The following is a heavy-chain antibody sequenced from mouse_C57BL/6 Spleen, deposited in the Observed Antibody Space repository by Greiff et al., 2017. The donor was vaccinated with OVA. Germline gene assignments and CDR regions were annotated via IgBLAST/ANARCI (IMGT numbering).Heavy chain of an antibody. Sequence: VQLQQSGAELVRPGASVKLSCTASGFNIKDYYMHWVKQRPEQGLEWIGRIDPEDGDTEYAPKFQGKATMTADTSSNPAYLQLRSLTSEDTAVYYCTGYYGSGAYWGQGTLVTVSA. J-gene: IGHJ3*01. V-gene: IGHV14-1*01. CDR1: GFNIKDYY. CDR3: TGYYGSGAY. CDR2: IDPEDGDT. D-gene: IGHD1-1*01.